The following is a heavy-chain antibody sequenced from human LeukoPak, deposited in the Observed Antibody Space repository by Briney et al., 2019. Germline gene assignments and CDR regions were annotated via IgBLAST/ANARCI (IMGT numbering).Heavy chain of an antibody. Sequence: GGSLRLSCAASGFTFTTYDMHWVRQATGKGLEWVSAIGTTGDTYYPGSVKGRFTISRENAKNALYLQMNSLRAGDTAVYYCARDRGGGHMDVWGKGTTVTISS. CDR3: ARDRGGGHMDV. V-gene: IGHV3-13*01. CDR2: IGTTGDT. D-gene: IGHD2-15*01. CDR1: GFTFTTYD. J-gene: IGHJ6*03.